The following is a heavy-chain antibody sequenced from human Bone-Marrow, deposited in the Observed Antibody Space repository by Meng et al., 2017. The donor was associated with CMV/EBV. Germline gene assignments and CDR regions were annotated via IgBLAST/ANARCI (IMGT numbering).Heavy chain of an antibody. D-gene: IGHD4-23*01. Sequence: GGSLRLSCAASGFTFNTYAMSWVRQAPGKGLQWVSVIYSGATKTYYADSVKGRFTISRDDSKNTLYLQMNSLRAEDTAVYYCARDSGDPSVVTPEDSAFDIWGQGTMVTVSS. V-gene: IGHV3-23*03. J-gene: IGHJ3*02. CDR1: GFTFNTYA. CDR3: ARDSGDPSVVTPEDSAFDI. CDR2: IYSGATKT.